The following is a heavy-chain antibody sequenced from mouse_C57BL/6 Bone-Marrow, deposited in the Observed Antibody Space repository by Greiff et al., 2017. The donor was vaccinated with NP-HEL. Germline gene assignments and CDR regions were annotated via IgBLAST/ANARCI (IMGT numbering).Heavy chain of an antibody. CDR2: IYPGGGYT. CDR1: GYTFTNYW. Sequence: QVQLKESGAELVRPGTSVKMSCKASGYTFTNYWIGWAKQRPGHGLEWIGDIYPGGGYTNYNEKFKGKATLTADKSSSTAYMQFSSLTSEDSAIYYCARDYFDYWGQGTTLTVSS. V-gene: IGHV1-63*01. J-gene: IGHJ2*01. CDR3: ARDYFDY.